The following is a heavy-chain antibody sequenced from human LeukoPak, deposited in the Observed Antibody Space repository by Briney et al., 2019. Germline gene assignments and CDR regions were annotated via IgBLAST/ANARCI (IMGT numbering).Heavy chain of an antibody. CDR2: INPNSGGT. CDR1: GYTFTGYY. D-gene: IGHD3-9*01. J-gene: IGHJ3*02. V-gene: IGHV1-2*06. Sequence: ASVKVSCKASGYTFTGYYMHWVRQAPGQGLEWMGRINPNSGGTNYAQKFQGRVTMTRDTSISTAYMELSRLRSDDTAVYYCARDYDILTGYYKVPIEDASDIWGQGTMVTVSS. CDR3: ARDYDILTGYYKVPIEDASDI.